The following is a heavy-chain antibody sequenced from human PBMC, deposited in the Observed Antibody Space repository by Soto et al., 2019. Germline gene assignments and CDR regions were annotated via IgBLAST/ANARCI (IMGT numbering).Heavy chain of an antibody. CDR3: ARGGGYDLDHFDY. J-gene: IGHJ4*02. D-gene: IGHD5-12*01. CDR2: INHSGST. CDR1: GGSFSGYY. Sequence: QVQLQQWGAGLLKPSETLSLTCAVYGGSFSGYYWSWIRQPPGKGLEWIGEINHSGSTNYNPSLKSRVTISVDTSKNQCSLKLSSVTAADTAVYYCARGGGYDLDHFDYWGQGTLVTVSS. V-gene: IGHV4-34*01.